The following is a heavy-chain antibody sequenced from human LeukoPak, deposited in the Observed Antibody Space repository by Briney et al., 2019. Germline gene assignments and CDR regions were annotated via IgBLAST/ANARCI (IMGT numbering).Heavy chain of an antibody. CDR3: ARDQGLTAPPPYGLDV. D-gene: IGHD5-18*01. CDR2: IIPDLNIT. V-gene: IGHV1-69*04. CDR1: GGTFSSSA. J-gene: IGHJ6*02. Sequence: ASVKVSCKTSGGTFSSSAITWVRQAPGQGLEWMGRIIPDLNITSYAQKFQGRVTITADTSTSTAYMELSSLRSEETAVYYCARDQGLTAPPPYGLDVWGQGTTVTVSS.